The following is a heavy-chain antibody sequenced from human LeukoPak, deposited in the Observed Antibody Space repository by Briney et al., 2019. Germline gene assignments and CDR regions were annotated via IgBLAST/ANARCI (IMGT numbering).Heavy chain of an antibody. V-gene: IGHV3-23*01. CDR1: GFTFSSYA. Sequence: GGSLRLSCAASGFTFSSYAMSWVRQAPGKGLEWVSSASGSGGSTYYADSVKGRFTISRDNSKNTLYLQMNSLRAEDTAVYYCAKDLGSVVTPPSLDYWGQGTLVTVSS. CDR2: ASGSGGST. CDR3: AKDLGSVVTPPSLDY. D-gene: IGHD4-23*01. J-gene: IGHJ4*02.